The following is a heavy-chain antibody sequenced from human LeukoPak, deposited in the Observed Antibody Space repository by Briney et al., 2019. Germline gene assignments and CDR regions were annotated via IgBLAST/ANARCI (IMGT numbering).Heavy chain of an antibody. Sequence: GGSLRLSCAASGFTFSTYGMSWVRQAPGQGLEWISSISGDTTYYADAVKGRFTISRNNSKYTVSLQMNSLRAEDTAVYYCAKSVYHSGNYWGQGTLVTVSS. CDR3: AKSVYHSGNY. J-gene: IGHJ4*02. V-gene: IGHV3-23*01. D-gene: IGHD3-10*01. CDR2: ISGDTT. CDR1: GFTFSTYG.